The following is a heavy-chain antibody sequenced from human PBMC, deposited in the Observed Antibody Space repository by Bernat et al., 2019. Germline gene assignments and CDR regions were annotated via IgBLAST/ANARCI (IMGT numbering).Heavy chain of an antibody. CDR1: GYTFSNFA. CDR3: ARDTVGLDHNFDY. J-gene: IGHJ4*02. CDR2: VNVGNGNT. D-gene: IGHD1-26*01. V-gene: IGHV1-3*01. Sequence: QVQLVQSGVEVKKPGASVKVSCKASGYTFSNFAIHWVRQAPGQRLEWMGWVNVGNGNTRYSQIFQDRITISSDTSASTAYMELSSLTSEDTAVYYCARDTVGLDHNFDYWGQGTLVTVSS.